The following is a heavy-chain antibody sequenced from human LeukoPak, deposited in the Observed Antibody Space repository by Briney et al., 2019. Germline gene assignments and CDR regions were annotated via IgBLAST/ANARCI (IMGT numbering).Heavy chain of an antibody. V-gene: IGHV4-38-2*02. Sequence: PSETLSLTCTVSGYSISSGYYWGWIRQPPGKGLEWIGSIYHSGSTYYNPSLKSRVTISVDTSKNQFSLKLSSVTAADTAVYYCARDKETNWFDPWGQGTLATVSS. CDR1: GYSISSGYY. CDR3: ARDKETNWFDP. J-gene: IGHJ5*02. CDR2: IYHSGST.